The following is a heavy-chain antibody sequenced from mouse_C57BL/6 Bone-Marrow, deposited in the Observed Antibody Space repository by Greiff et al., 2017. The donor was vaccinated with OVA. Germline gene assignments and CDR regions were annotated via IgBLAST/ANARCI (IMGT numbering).Heavy chain of an antibody. V-gene: IGHV1-34*01. CDR1: GYTFTDYY. Sequence: VQLQQSGPELVKPGASVKMSCKASGYTFTDYYMHWVKQSHGKSLEWIGYIYPNNGGNGYNQKFKGKATLTVDKSSSTAYLELRSLTSEDSAADDYARTSNYFAWFAYWGQGTLVTVSA. CDR3: ARTSNYFAWFAY. CDR2: IYPNNGGN. D-gene: IGHD2-5*01. J-gene: IGHJ3*01.